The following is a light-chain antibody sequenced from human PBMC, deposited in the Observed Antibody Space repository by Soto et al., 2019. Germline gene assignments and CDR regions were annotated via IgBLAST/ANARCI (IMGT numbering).Light chain of an antibody. CDR2: AAS. Sequence: DIQMTQSPSSLSASVGDRVTITCRASQTISTYLNWYQQKPGKTPKLLIYAASSLQSGVPSRFSGSGSGTDCTLTISSLQPEDFATYYCQQSYSTPPTFGQGTKLGIK. V-gene: IGKV1-39*01. CDR3: QQSYSTPPT. CDR1: QTISTY. J-gene: IGKJ2*01.